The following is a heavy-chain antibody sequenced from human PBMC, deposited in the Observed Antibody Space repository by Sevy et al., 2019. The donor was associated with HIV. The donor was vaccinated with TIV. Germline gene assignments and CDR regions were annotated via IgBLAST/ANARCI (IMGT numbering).Heavy chain of an antibody. J-gene: IGHJ6*02. CDR2: ISGSGGST. D-gene: IGHD3-3*01. Sequence: GGSLRLSCAASAFTFSSYARSWVRQAPGKGLEWVSAISGSGGSTYYADSVKGRFTISRDNSKNTLYLQMNSLRAEDTAVYYCAKEGTYYDFWSGSEETYYYYGMDVWGQGTTVTVSS. V-gene: IGHV3-23*01. CDR1: AFTFSSYA. CDR3: AKEGTYYDFWSGSEETYYYYGMDV.